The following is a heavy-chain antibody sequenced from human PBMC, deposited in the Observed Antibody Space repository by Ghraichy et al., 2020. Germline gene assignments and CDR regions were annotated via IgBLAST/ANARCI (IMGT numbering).Heavy chain of an antibody. CDR1: GGSISSYY. CDR2: IYYSGST. CDR3: ARVVRGVMSYYFDY. V-gene: IGHV4-59*01. Sequence: SETLSLTCTVSGGSISSYYWSWIRQPPGKGLEWIGYIYYSGSTNYNPSLKSRVTISVDTSKNQFSLKLSSVTAADTAVYYCARVVRGVMSYYFDYWGQGTLVTVSS. J-gene: IGHJ4*02. D-gene: IGHD3-10*01.